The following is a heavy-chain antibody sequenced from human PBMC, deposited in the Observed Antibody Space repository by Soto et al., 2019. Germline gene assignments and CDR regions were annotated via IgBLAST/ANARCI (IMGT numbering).Heavy chain of an antibody. D-gene: IGHD5-12*01. J-gene: IGHJ4*02. V-gene: IGHV5-51*01. CDR3: ARGGGYDFDY. Sequence: GASQKSSCKGSGYSVTSYLIGWERQMPGKGLEWMGIIYPGDSDTRYSPSFQGQVTISADKSISTAYLQWSSLKASDTAMYYCARGGGYDFDYWGQGTLVTVSS. CDR1: GYSVTSYL. CDR2: IYPGDSDT.